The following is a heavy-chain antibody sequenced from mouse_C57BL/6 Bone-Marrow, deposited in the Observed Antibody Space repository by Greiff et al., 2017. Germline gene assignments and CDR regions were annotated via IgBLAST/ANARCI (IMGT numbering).Heavy chain of an antibody. D-gene: IGHD2-3*01. CDR3: TREEDGYYGLDY. J-gene: IGHJ2*01. Sequence: VQLQQSGAELVRPGASVKLSCTASGFNIKDDYMHWVKQRPEQGLEWIGWIDPENGDTEYASKFQGKATITADPSSNTAYLQLSSLTSEDTAVYYCTREEDGYYGLDYWGQGTTLTGSS. V-gene: IGHV14-4*01. CDR1: GFNIKDDY. CDR2: IDPENGDT.